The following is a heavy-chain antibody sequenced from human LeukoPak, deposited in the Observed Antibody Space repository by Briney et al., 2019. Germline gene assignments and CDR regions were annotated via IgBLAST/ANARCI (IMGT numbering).Heavy chain of an antibody. CDR1: GYTFTSYD. Sequence: ASVKVSCKASGYTFTSYDINWVRQATGQGLEWMGWMSPNSGNTGYAQKFQGRVTMTRNTSISTAYMELSSLRSEDTAVYYCARGGPLYYYYYYMDVWGKGTTVTVSS. CDR2: MSPNSGNT. CDR3: ARGGPLYYYYYYMDV. V-gene: IGHV1-8*01. J-gene: IGHJ6*03.